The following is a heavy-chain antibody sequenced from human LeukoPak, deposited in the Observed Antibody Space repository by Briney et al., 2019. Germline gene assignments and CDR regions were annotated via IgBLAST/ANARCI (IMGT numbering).Heavy chain of an antibody. V-gene: IGHV3-23*01. J-gene: IGHJ4*02. CDR1: GFPLSSYA. Sequence: TGGSLRLSCAAFGFPLSSYAMSWVRQAPGKGLEWVSATSSSDAGTYHADSVKGRFTISRDNSKNSVSLQMNSLRAEDTAVYFCARARRGELDYWGQGTLVTVSS. CDR2: TSSSDAGT. D-gene: IGHD1-14*01. CDR3: ARARRGELDY.